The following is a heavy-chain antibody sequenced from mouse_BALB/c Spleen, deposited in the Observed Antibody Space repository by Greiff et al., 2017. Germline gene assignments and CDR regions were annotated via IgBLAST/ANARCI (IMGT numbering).Heavy chain of an antibody. Sequence: EVKVEESGGGLVQPGGSMKLSCVASGFTFSNYWMNWVRQSPEKGLEWVAEIRLKSNNYATHYAESVKGRFTISRDDSKSSVYLQMNNLRAEDTGIYYCTRGSPWFAYWGQGTLVTVSA. V-gene: IGHV6-6*02. J-gene: IGHJ3*01. CDR2: IRLKSNNYAT. CDR3: TRGSPWFAY. CDR1: GFTFSNYW.